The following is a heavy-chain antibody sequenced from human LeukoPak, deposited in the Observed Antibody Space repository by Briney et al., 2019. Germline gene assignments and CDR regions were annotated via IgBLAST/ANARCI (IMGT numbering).Heavy chain of an antibody. Sequence: GGSLRLSCAASGFTFSSYWMSWVRQAPGKGLEWVANIKQDGSEKYYVDSVKGRFTISRDNAKNSLYLQMNSLRAEDTAEYYCASPHDYGDRFDYWGQGTLVTVSS. CDR2: IKQDGSEK. D-gene: IGHD4-17*01. CDR3: ASPHDYGDRFDY. CDR1: GFTFSSYW. V-gene: IGHV3-7*01. J-gene: IGHJ4*02.